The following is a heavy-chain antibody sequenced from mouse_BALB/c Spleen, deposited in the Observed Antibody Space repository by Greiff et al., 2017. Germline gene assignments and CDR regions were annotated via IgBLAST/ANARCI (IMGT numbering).Heavy chain of an antibody. CDR3: ARGDGNHRGYFDY. D-gene: IGHD2-1*01. CDR2: IYPGGGYT. J-gene: IGHJ2*01. Sequence: VQLQQSGAELVRPGTSVKISCKASGYTFTNYWLGWVKQRPGHGLEWIGDIYPGGGYTNYNEKFKGKATLTADTSSSTAYMQLSSLTSEDSAVYVCARGDGNHRGYFDYWGQGTTLTVSS. V-gene: IGHV1-63*02. CDR1: GYTFTNYW.